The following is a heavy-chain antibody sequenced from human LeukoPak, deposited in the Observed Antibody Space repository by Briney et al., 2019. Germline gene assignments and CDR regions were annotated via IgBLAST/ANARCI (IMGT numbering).Heavy chain of an antibody. V-gene: IGHV3-48*04. CDR1: GFIFSTYS. CDR2: ISSSSSTI. Sequence: PGGSLRLSCAASGFIFSTYSMNWVRQAPGKGLEWVSYISSSSSTIYYADSVKGRFTISRDNAKNSLYLQMNSLRAEDTAVYYCARIVLRYFDWLLETPMSYFDYWGQGTLVTVSS. J-gene: IGHJ4*02. CDR3: ARIVLRYFDWLLETPMSYFDY. D-gene: IGHD3-9*01.